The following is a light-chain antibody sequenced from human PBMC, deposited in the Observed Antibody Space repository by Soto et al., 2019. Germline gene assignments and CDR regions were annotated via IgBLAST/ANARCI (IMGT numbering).Light chain of an antibody. J-gene: IGKJ3*01. CDR2: DAS. CDR1: QDISNY. CDR3: QQYDNLPRWT. V-gene: IGKV1-33*01. Sequence: DIQMTQSPSSLSASVGDRVTITCQASQDISNYLNWYPQKLGKAPKLLIYDASNLATGVPSTFSGSGCSTDFTFNISSLQPDDSVTAYCQQYDNLPRWTFGPGTKVDIK.